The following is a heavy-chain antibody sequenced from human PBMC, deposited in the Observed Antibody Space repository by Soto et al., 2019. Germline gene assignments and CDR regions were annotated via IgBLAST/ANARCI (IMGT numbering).Heavy chain of an antibody. D-gene: IGHD2-21*02. CDR2: MYKTGNT. J-gene: IGHJ6*02. CDR1: GGSISTYY. Sequence: QVRLQESGPGLVKPSETLSLTCTVSGGSISTYYWSWIRQPPGKGLEWIGYMYKTGNTIYNPSLKGRVTISVDTSKNQFSLKLSSVTAADTAVYYCARDLWGYCGADCYPLDVWGQGTTVTVSS. CDR3: ARDLWGYCGADCYPLDV. V-gene: IGHV4-59*01.